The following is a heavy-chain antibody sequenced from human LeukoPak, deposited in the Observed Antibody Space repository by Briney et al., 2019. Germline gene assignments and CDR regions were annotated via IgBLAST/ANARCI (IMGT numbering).Heavy chain of an antibody. CDR1: GFTFSSYG. Sequence: GGSLRLSCAASGFTFSSYGMHWARQAPGKGLEWVAFIRYDGSNKYYADSVKGRFTISRDNSKNTLYLQMNSLRAEDTAVYYCAKMGRSSGWYFDYWGQGTLVTVSS. J-gene: IGHJ4*02. V-gene: IGHV3-30*02. CDR3: AKMGRSSGWYFDY. D-gene: IGHD6-19*01. CDR2: IRYDGSNK.